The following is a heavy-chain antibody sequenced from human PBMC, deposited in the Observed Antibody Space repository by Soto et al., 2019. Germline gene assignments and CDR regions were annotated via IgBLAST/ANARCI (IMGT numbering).Heavy chain of an antibody. CDR3: VRTPYNWNDAFGRGYFDY. CDR1: GDSVSSNSAA. CDR2: TYYRSKWYN. V-gene: IGHV6-1*01. J-gene: IGHJ4*02. Sequence: SQTLSLTCAISGDSVSSNSAAWNWIRQSPSRGLEWLGRTYYRSKWYNDYAVSVKSRITINPDTSKNQFSLQLNSVTPEDTAVYYCVRTPYNWNDAFGRGYFDYWGQGTLVTVSS. D-gene: IGHD1-20*01.